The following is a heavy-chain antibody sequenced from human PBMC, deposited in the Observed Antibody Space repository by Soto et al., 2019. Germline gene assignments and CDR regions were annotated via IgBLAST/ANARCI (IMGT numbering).Heavy chain of an antibody. CDR2: ISGSGGST. V-gene: IGHV3-23*01. Sequence: EVQLLESGGGLVQPGGSLRLSCAASGFTFSSYAMSWVRQAPGKGLEWVSAISGSGGSTYYADSVKGRFTISRDNSKNTLYLQMNSLRAADTAVYYCAKDTTTLHDYQSFYYYYGMDVWGQGTTVTDSS. CDR1: GFTFSSYA. D-gene: IGHD2-2*01. J-gene: IGHJ6*02. CDR3: AKDTTTLHDYQSFYYYYGMDV.